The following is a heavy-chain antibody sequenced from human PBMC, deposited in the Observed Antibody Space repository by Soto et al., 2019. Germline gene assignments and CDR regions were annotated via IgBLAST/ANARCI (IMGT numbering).Heavy chain of an antibody. V-gene: IGHV4-39*01. Sequence: PSETLSLTCTISGGSISSSNYYWGWLRQPPGKGLEWIGSIYYSGSTYYNPSLKSRVTISIDTSKNQFSLKLSSVTAADTAVYYCARMIKNDYSNYYYFDYWGQGTLVTVSS. CDR2: IYYSGST. J-gene: IGHJ4*02. D-gene: IGHD4-4*01. CDR1: GGSISSSNYY. CDR3: ARMIKNDYSNYYYFDY.